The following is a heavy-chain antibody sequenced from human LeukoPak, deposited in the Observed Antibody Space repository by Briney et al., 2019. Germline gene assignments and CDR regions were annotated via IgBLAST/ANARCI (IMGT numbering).Heavy chain of an antibody. J-gene: IGHJ6*02. CDR3: ARDLGLNDFWSGYYEDDYYYGMDV. CDR2: ISYDESNK. D-gene: IGHD3-3*01. V-gene: IGHV3-30*04. CDR1: GFTFSSYA. Sequence: PGGSLRLSCAASGFTFSSYAMHWARQAPGKGREWVAVISYDESNKYYADSVKGRFTISRDNSKNTLYLQMNSLRAEDTAVYYCARDLGLNDFWSGYYEDDYYYGMDVWGQGTTVTVSS.